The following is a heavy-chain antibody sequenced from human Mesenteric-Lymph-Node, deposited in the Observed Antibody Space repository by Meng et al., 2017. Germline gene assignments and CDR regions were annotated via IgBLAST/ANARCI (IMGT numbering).Heavy chain of an antibody. D-gene: IGHD3-22*01. V-gene: IGHV4-39*07. Sequence: QLQGSGPGLGKPSETLSLTCTVSGGSISSSSYYWGWIRQPPGKGLEWIGETSHSGSTNYSPSLKSRVTISLDKSKNQLSLKLNSVTAADTAVYYCASSDYYRSDYWGQGTLVTVSS. CDR3: ASSDYYRSDY. J-gene: IGHJ4*02. CDR2: TSHSGST. CDR1: GGSISSSSYY.